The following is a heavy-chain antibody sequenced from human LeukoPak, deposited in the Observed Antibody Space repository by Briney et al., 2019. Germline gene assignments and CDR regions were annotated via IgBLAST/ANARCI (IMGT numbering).Heavy chain of an antibody. D-gene: IGHD1-26*01. CDR3: AKDPSGSYSPFDY. CDR1: GFNARSNY. CDR2: LHSGGDT. J-gene: IGHJ4*02. V-gene: IGHV3-53*01. Sequence: GGSLRLSCAVSGFNARSNYMTWVRQAPGKGLEWVSVLHSGGDTYYADSVKGRFTISRDNSKNTLYLQMNSLRAEDTAVYYCAKDPSGSYSPFDYWGQGTLVTVSS.